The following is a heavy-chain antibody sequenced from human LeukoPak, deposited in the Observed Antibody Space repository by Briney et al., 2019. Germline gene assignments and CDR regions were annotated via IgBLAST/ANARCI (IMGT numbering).Heavy chain of an antibody. CDR1: DASISSYY. J-gene: IGHJ4*02. D-gene: IGHD5-18*01. CDR2: IYVSGTS. CDR3: ARDDVDTPPFDS. Sequence: SETLSLTCTVSDASISSYYWSWIRQPAGKGLEWIGRIYVSGTSVYNPSLKSRVTMSVDTSKNQLSLRLKSVTAADTAVYYCARDDVDTPPFDSWGQGTLVTVSS. V-gene: IGHV4-4*07.